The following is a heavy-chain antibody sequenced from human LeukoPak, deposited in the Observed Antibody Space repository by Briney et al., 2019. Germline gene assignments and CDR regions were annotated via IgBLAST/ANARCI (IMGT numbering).Heavy chain of an antibody. CDR1: GFTFGTYA. D-gene: IGHD3-22*01. V-gene: IGHV3-30*02. Sequence: PGGSLRLSCAASGFTFGTYAMHWVRQASGKGLEWVAFIRYDGSNKYYADSVKGRFTISRDNSKNTLYLQMNSLRAEDTAVYYCAKDYYDSSWRFDYWGQGTLVTVSS. CDR3: AKDYYDSSWRFDY. J-gene: IGHJ4*02. CDR2: IRYDGSNK.